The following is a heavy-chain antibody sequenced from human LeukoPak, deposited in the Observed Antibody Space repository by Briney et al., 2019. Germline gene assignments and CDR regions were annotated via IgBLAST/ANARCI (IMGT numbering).Heavy chain of an antibody. J-gene: IGHJ4*02. CDR1: GFTFSNYW. CDR3: ARAARYSSSWYFDY. D-gene: IGHD6-13*01. Sequence: GGSLRLSCATSGFTFSNYWMSWVRQAPGKGLEWVSFIYSDNTHYSDSVKGRFTISRDNSKNTLYLQMNSLRAEDTAVYYCARAARYSSSWYFDYWGQGTLVTVSS. CDR2: IYSDNT. V-gene: IGHV3-53*01.